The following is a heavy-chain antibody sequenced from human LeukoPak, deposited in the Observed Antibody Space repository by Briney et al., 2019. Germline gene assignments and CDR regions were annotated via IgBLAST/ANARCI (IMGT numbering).Heavy chain of an antibody. CDR2: IIPIFGTA. CDR3: ARTGGYCSSTSCRRAWFDP. Sequence: SVKVSCKASGGTFSSYAISWVRQAPGQGLEWMGGIIPIFGTANYAQKFQGRVTITADESTSTAYMELSRLRSDDTAVYYCARTGGYCSSTSCRRAWFDPWGQGTLVTVSS. V-gene: IGHV1-69*01. J-gene: IGHJ5*02. D-gene: IGHD2-2*01. CDR1: GGTFSSYA.